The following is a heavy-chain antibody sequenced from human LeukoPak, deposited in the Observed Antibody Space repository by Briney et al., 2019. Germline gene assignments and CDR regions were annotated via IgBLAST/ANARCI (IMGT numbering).Heavy chain of an antibody. CDR2: IYHSGST. J-gene: IGHJ3*02. CDR1: GGSISSTNW. Sequence: SGTLSLTCAVSGGSISSTNWWSWVRQPPGKGLEWIGEIYHSGSTNYNPSLKSRVTISLDKSKNQFSLKLSSVTAADTAVYYCAKGGKPPKNVFNMWAKGTRAPVS. D-gene: IGHD1-1*01. V-gene: IGHV4-4*02. CDR3: AKGGKPPKNVFNM.